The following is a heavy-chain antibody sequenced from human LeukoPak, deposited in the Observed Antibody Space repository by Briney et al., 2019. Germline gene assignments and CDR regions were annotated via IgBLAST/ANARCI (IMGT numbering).Heavy chain of an antibody. CDR3: VRERFHGSGAPKFDF. D-gene: IGHD3-10*01. V-gene: IGHV3-21*06. CDR2: ISGSGSYI. Sequence: GGSLRLSCAASGFTFSSYGMSWVRQAPRKGLEWVSCISGSGSYIYYADSLRGRFTISRDNAKNSLILQVNSLRAEDTAVYYCVRERFHGSGAPKFDFWGQGTLVTVSS. J-gene: IGHJ4*02. CDR1: GFTFSSYG.